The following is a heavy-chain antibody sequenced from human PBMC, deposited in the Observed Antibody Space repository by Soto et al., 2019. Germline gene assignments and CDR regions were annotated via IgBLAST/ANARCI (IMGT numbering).Heavy chain of an antibody. Sequence: GGSLRLSCAASGFIVSSYYMSWVRQAPGKGLEWVSVIYSGGSTYYADSVKGRFTISRDNSKNTLYLQMNSLRAEDTAVYYCARGTTVVTCFDYWGQGTLVTVS. D-gene: IGHD2-21*02. CDR1: GFIVSSYY. CDR2: IYSGGST. J-gene: IGHJ4*02. CDR3: ARGTTVVTCFDY. V-gene: IGHV3-53*01.